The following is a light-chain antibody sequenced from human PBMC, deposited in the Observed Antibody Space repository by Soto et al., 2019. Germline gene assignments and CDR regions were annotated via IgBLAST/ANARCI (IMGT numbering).Light chain of an antibody. V-gene: IGLV1-47*01. Sequence: QLVLTQPPSASGTPGQRVTISCSGSSSNIGSNYVYWYQQLPGTAPKLLIYRNNQRPSGVPDRISGSRSGTSASLAISGLRSEDEADYYCATWDDSLSGRGVFGTGTKLTVL. J-gene: IGLJ1*01. CDR3: ATWDDSLSGRGV. CDR2: RNN. CDR1: SSNIGSNY.